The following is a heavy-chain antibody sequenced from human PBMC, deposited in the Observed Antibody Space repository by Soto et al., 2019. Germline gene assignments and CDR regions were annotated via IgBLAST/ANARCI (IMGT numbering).Heavy chain of an antibody. D-gene: IGHD3-22*01. V-gene: IGHV3-23*01. CDR2: ISTRGGRT. CDR3: AKEFYYDASDQYSDLYFDS. CDR1: GFSFSSYA. Sequence: EVLLLESGGGLTQPGGSLRLACAASGFSFSSYAMSWVRQAPPQGLEWVSSISTRGGRTYYADSVKGRFSISRDNSANAVYLDMDNLRAEDTGIYYCAKEFYYDASDQYSDLYFDSWGQGALVTVSS. J-gene: IGHJ4*02.